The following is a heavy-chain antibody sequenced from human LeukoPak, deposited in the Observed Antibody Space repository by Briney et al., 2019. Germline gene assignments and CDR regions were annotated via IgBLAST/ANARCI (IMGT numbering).Heavy chain of an antibody. J-gene: IGHJ4*02. D-gene: IGHD3-22*01. V-gene: IGHV3-74*01. Sequence: GGSLRLSCAASGFTFSSYWMHWVRQAPGKGLVWVSRINSDGSSTSYADSVKGRFTISRDNAKNTLYLQMNSLRAEDTAVYYCARAHGYYDSSGLEYYFDYWGQGTLVTVSS. CDR3: ARAHGYYDSSGLEYYFDY. CDR1: GFTFSSYW. CDR2: INSDGSST.